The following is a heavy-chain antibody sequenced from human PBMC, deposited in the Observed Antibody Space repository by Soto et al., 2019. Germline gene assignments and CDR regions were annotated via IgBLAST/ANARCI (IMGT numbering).Heavy chain of an antibody. D-gene: IGHD1-26*01. J-gene: IGHJ5*02. V-gene: IGHV4-4*07. Sequence: PSETLSLTCTVSGGSISGYYWSWIRQPAGKGLEWIGRIYTSGSTNYNPSLKSRVTMSVDTSKNQFSLKLSSVTAADTAVYYCARDRRVGATEGNWFDPWGQGTLVTVSS. CDR3: ARDRRVGATEGNWFDP. CDR1: GGSISGYY. CDR2: IYTSGST.